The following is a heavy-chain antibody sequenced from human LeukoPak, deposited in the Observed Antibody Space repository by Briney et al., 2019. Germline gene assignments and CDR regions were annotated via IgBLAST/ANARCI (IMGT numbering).Heavy chain of an antibody. D-gene: IGHD3-10*01. CDR2: IDNVGSA. CDR1: SESFTGYY. CDR3: ALQASGDFGEFPYSYYLDV. Sequence: SETLSLTCAVSSESFTGYYWSWIRQPPGKGLEWLGEIDNVGSANINPSLKSRVSMSIDTSRNQISLKLTAVTAVDTATYYCALQASGDFGEFPYSYYLDVWGKGTTVVVSS. V-gene: IGHV4-34*01. J-gene: IGHJ6*03.